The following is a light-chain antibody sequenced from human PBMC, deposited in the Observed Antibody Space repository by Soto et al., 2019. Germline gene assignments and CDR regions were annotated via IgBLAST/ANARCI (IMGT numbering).Light chain of an antibody. CDR2: GVS. CDR1: QSVSSSY. V-gene: IGKV3-20*01. CDR3: HQYSRSPVTFSPLT. J-gene: IGKJ4*01. Sequence: EIVLTQSPGTLSLSLGERATLSCRASQSVSSSYLAWYQQKPGQAPRLLIYGVSARGTGISDRFSASGSGTDFTLTISRLEPDDFAVYYCHQYSRSPVTFSPLTFGGGSKVEI.